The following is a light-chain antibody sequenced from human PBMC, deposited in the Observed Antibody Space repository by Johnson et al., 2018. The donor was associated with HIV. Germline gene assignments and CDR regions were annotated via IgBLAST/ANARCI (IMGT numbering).Light chain of an antibody. V-gene: IGLV1-51*01. CDR1: ISNIGSNS. J-gene: IGLJ1*01. CDR2: DNY. CDR3: GTWDSSLSAYV. Sequence: QSVLTQSPSASGTPGQRVTISCSGSISNIGSNSVSWYQQLPGTTPKLLIYDNYKRPSGIPDRFSGSKSGTSATLGITGLQTGDEADYYCGTWDSSLSAYVFGTGTKVTVL.